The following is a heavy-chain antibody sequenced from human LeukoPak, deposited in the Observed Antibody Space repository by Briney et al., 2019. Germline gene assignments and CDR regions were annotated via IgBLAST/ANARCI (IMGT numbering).Heavy chain of an antibody. J-gene: IGHJ4*02. Sequence: PSETLSLTCTVSGYSISSDYYWGWIRQPPGKGLEWIGSMYHSGSTYQNPSLKSRITTSVDTSKNQFSLRLSSVTAADTAVYYCAKMFNADVYFEYWGQGILVTVSS. CDR3: AKMFNADVYFEY. V-gene: IGHV4-38-2*02. D-gene: IGHD2-2*01. CDR2: MYHSGST. CDR1: GYSISSDYY.